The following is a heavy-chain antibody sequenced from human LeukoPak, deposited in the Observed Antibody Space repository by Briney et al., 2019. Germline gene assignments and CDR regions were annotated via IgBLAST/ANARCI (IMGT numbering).Heavy chain of an antibody. CDR3: ARQGVVVVPAADDAFDI. CDR1: GFTFSDYY. D-gene: IGHD2-2*01. J-gene: IGHJ3*02. Sequence: GGSLRLSCAASGFTFSDYYMSWIRQAPGKGLEWVSCISSSGSTIYFADSVKGRFTISRNNAQKSLYLEMNSLSAHDTGVFLCARQGVVVVPAADDAFDIWGQKTIVTVSS. V-gene: IGHV3-11*01. CDR2: ISSSGSTI.